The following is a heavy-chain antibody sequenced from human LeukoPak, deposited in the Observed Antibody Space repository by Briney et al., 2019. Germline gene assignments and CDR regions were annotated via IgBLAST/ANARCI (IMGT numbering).Heavy chain of an antibody. CDR1: GGSFSGYY. CDR3: VRGRRDSSGYYLLRGALDI. J-gene: IGHJ3*02. V-gene: IGHV4-34*01. CDR2: INHSGST. D-gene: IGHD3-22*01. Sequence: SETLSLTCAVYGGSFSGYYWSWIRQPPGKGLEWIGEINHSGSTNYNPSLKSRVTISVDTSKNQFSLKLSSVTAADTAVYYCVRGRRDSSGYYLLRGALDIWGQGTMVTVSS.